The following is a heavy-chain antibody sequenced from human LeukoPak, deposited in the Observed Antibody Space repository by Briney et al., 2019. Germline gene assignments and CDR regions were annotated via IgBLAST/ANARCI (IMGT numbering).Heavy chain of an antibody. CDR2: IHSSGRT. V-gene: IGHV4-59*01. J-gene: IGHJ4*02. Sequence: SETLSLTCSVSGGSINSYYWNWIRQPPGKGLEWIGYIHSSGRTKYNPSLQSRVTISIDTSKNQFSLNLNSVTAADTAAYYCARGISAISGENFDYWGQGTLVTVSS. CDR1: GGSINSYY. D-gene: IGHD3-3*02. CDR3: ARGISAISGENFDY.